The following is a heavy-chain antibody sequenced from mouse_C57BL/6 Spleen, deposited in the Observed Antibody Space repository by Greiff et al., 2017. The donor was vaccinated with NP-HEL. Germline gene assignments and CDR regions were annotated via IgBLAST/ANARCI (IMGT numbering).Heavy chain of an antibody. Sequence: VKLQQPGAELVRPGTSVKLSCKASGYTFTSYWMHWVKQRPGQGLEWIGVIDPSDSYTNYNQKFKGKATLTVDTSSSTAYMQLSSLTSEDSAVYYCARSGYGSFFDYWGQGTTLTVSS. CDR3: ARSGYGSFFDY. CDR1: GYTFTSYW. CDR2: IDPSDSYT. J-gene: IGHJ2*01. V-gene: IGHV1-59*01. D-gene: IGHD1-1*01.